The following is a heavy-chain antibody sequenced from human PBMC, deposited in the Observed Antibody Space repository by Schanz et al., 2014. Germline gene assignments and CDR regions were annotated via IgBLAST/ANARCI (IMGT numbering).Heavy chain of an antibody. CDR2: IGPASDP. J-gene: IGHJ4*02. Sequence: VQLVESGGGVVQPGRSLRLSCVASGFTFSSYAMHWVRQAPGKGLEWVSGIGPASDPYYAGSVKGRFTISRENGKNSLYLQMNSLRAGDTAVYYCARGRRGDCRRTSCTYYFDYWGQGTLVTVSS. V-gene: IGHV3-13*05. D-gene: IGHD2-2*01. CDR3: ARGRRGDCRRTSCTYYFDY. CDR1: GFTFSSYA.